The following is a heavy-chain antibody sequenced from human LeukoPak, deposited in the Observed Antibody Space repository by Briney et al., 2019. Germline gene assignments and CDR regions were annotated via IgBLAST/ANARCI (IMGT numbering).Heavy chain of an antibody. CDR3: ARVVSDLRYFDWFLDAFDI. V-gene: IGHV3-11*06. CDR1: GFTFSDYY. D-gene: IGHD3-9*01. J-gene: IGHJ3*02. CDR2: ISSSGSYT. Sequence: PGGSLRLSCAASGFTFSDYYMSWIRQAPGKGLEWVSYISSSGSYTNYADSVKGRFTISRDNAKNSLYLQMNSLRAEDTAVYYCARVVSDLRYFDWFLDAFDIWGQGTMVTVSS.